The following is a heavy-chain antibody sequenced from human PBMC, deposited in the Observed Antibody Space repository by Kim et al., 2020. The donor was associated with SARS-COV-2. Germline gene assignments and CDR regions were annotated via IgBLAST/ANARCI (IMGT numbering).Heavy chain of an antibody. CDR2: TP. Sequence: TPHYTPHLKTRVTISLATSKNQFSLKLSSVTAAVPAVYYCARGQKFFDLWGRGTLVTVSS. V-gene: IGHV4-34*01. J-gene: IGHJ2*01. CDR3: ARGQKFFDL.